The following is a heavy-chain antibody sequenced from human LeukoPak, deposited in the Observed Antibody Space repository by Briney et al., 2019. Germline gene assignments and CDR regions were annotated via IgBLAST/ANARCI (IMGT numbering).Heavy chain of an antibody. V-gene: IGHV3-23*01. CDR1: GFRFSSYA. CDR3: AKGDGYSYGYYFDY. Sequence: GGSLRLSCAASGFRFSSYAMTWVRQAPGKGLKWVSSISGSGGSTDYADSVKGRFTISRDNSKKTLYLQMNSLRAEDTAVYYCAKGDGYSYGYYFDYWGQGTLVTVSS. CDR2: ISGSGGST. J-gene: IGHJ4*02. D-gene: IGHD5-18*01.